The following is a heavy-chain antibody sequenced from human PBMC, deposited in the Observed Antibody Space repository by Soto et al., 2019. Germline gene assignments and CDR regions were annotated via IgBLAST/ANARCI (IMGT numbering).Heavy chain of an antibody. J-gene: IGHJ6*02. D-gene: IGHD3-10*01. CDR2: IIPILGIA. CDR3: ASRGITMVRGAGPYGMDV. CDR1: GGTFSSYT. Sequence: QVQLVQSGAEVKKPGSSVKVSCKASGGTFSSYTISWVRQAPGQGLEWMGRIIPILGIANYAQKFQGRVTITEDKSTSTAYMELSSLRSEDTAVYYCASRGITMVRGAGPYGMDVWGQGTTVTVSS. V-gene: IGHV1-69*02.